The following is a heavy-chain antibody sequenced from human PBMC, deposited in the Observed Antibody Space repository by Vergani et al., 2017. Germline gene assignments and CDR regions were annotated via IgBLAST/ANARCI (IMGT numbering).Heavy chain of an antibody. J-gene: IGHJ5*02. CDR1: GAAIKDFY. V-gene: IGHV4-59*01. D-gene: IGHD2/OR15-2a*01. Sequence: QVQLQESGPGLVKPSETLSLTCTVSGAAIKDFYWSWFRQPPGKGLEWIGYVYYTESTTYNPSLKSRVTISVDTSNNQFSLRMTSLTAADTAIYYCARDRDLYCRSTTSCHNWFDPWGQGSLVTVSS. CDR3: ARDRDLYCRSTTSCHNWFDP. CDR2: VYYTEST.